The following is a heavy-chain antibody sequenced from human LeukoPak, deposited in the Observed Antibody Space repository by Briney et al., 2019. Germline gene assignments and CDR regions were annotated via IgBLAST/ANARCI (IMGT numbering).Heavy chain of an antibody. D-gene: IGHD5-24*01. CDR1: GGTFSSYA. Sequence: GSSVKVSCKASGGTFSSYAISWVRQAPGQGLEWMGGIIPIFGTANYAQKFQGRVTITTDGSTSTAYMELSSLRSEDTAVYYCAREAYIRRDGYSTGHFDYWGQGTLVTVSS. V-gene: IGHV1-69*05. CDR3: AREAYIRRDGYSTGHFDY. J-gene: IGHJ4*02. CDR2: IIPIFGTA.